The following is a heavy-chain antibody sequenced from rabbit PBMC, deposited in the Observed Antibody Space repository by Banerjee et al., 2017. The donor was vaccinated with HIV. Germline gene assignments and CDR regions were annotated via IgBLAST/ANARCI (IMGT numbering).Heavy chain of an antibody. V-gene: IGHV1S7*01. Sequence: QLVESGGGLVTLGGSLKLSCKASGFDFSSYYMSWVRQAPGKGLEWIGIIYGGSGSTDYASWVNGRFTISSHNAQNTLYLQLNSLTAADTATYFCARDRANDGGCVFGLWGQGTLVTVS. CDR1: GFDFSSYY. D-gene: IGHD5-1*01. CDR2: IYGGSGST. CDR3: ARDRANDGGCVFGL. J-gene: IGHJ4*01.